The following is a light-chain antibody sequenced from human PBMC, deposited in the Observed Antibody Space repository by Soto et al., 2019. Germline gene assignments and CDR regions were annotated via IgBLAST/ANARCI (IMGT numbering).Light chain of an antibody. V-gene: IGLV4-69*01. CDR3: QTWGTYVV. CDR2: LNSDGSH. CDR1: SGHISYA. Sequence: QPVLTQSPSASASLGASVKLTCTLSSGHISYAIAWHQQQPEKGPRYLMKLNSDGSHSKGDGIPDRFSGSSSGAERYLTIPSLQSEDEADYYCQTWGTYVVFGGGTKVTVL. J-gene: IGLJ2*01.